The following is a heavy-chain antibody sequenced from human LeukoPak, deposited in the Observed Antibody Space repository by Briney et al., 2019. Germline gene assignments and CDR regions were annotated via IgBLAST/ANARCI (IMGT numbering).Heavy chain of an antibody. V-gene: IGHV4-61*02. D-gene: IGHD3-22*01. CDR2: IYPSGST. CDR3: ARETNGYYDH. Sequence: SETLSLTCTVSVGSISSGSYYWSWIRQPAGKGLEWIGRIYPSGSTNYNPSLKSRVTISVDTSKNQFSLKLSSVTAADTAVYFCARETNGYYDHWGQGTLVTVSS. J-gene: IGHJ4*02. CDR1: VGSISSGSYY.